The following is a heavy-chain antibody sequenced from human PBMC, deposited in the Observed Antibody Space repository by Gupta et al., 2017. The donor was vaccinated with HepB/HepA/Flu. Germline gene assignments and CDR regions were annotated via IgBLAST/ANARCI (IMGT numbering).Heavy chain of an antibody. V-gene: IGHV6-1*01. J-gene: IGHJ3*02. CDR2: TYYRSKWKN. CDR1: GDSLSTNSVSGNRVA. Sequence: QVQLQQSGPGLVKPSQTLSLTCAISGDSLSTNSVSGNRVAWNWIRQSPSRGLELLGRTYYRSKWKNDYAVSVTSRISNNPDTSKNQFSLQLKFVTPDDTAVYFCARGVRNSFDIWGQGTMVTVSS. CDR3: ARGVRNSFDI.